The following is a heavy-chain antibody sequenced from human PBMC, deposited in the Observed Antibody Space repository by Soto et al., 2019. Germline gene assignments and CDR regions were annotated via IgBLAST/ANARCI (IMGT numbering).Heavy chain of an antibody. Sequence: QVQLVQSGAEVKKPGSSVKVSCKASGGTFSSYAISWVRQAPGQGLEWMGGIIPIFGTANYAQQFQGRVTNTADESTSTAYMELSSLRSEDTAVYYCAGPPELTRIYYYYGMDVWGQGTTVTVSS. J-gene: IGHJ6*02. CDR2: IIPIFGTA. CDR1: GGTFSSYA. V-gene: IGHV1-69*12. D-gene: IGHD1-7*01. CDR3: AGPPELTRIYYYYGMDV.